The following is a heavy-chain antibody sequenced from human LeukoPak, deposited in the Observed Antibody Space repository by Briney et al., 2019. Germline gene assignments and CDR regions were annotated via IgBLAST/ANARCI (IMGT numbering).Heavy chain of an antibody. V-gene: IGHV3-48*04. CDR3: ARRGFSRFDY. CDR1: GFPLSSYS. Sequence: PGGSLRLSCAVSGFPLSSYSINWVRQAPGKGLEWVSYISSSSITIYYADSVKGRFTISRDNAKNSLYLQMNSLRAEDTAVYYCARRGFSRFDYWGQGTLVTVSS. CDR2: ISSSSITI. D-gene: IGHD1-26*01. J-gene: IGHJ4*02.